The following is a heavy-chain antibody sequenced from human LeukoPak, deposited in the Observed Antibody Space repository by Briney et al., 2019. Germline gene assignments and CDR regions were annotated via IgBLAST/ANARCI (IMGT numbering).Heavy chain of an antibody. V-gene: IGHV5-51*01. CDR2: IYPGDSDT. CDR1: GYSFTSYW. D-gene: IGHD1-26*01. J-gene: IGHJ3*02. CDR3: ATSGGSYGHGDAFVI. Sequence: GESLKISCKGSGYSFTSYWIGWVRQMPGKGLEWMGIIYPGDSDTRYSPSFQGQVTISADKSISTAYLQWSSLKASDTAMYYCATSGGSYGHGDAFVIWGQGTMVTVSS.